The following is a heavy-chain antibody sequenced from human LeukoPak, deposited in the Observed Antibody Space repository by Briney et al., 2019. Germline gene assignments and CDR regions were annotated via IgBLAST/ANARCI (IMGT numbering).Heavy chain of an antibody. V-gene: IGHV4-4*07. Sequence: SETLSLTCTVSGGSIRDSYWNRIRLPAGRGLEWIGRSYTTGSASYNPSLKSRVTMSFDMSSNQFSLRLTSVTAADTAVYYCAASHRITMIVPSRWGAFDIWGQGTMVTVSS. D-gene: IGHD3-22*01. CDR2: SYTTGSA. CDR3: AASHRITMIVPSRWGAFDI. J-gene: IGHJ3*02. CDR1: GGSIRDSY.